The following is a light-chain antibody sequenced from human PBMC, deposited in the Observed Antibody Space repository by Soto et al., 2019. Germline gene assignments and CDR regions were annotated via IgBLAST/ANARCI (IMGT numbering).Light chain of an antibody. CDR1: SSDVGGYNY. J-gene: IGLJ2*01. V-gene: IGLV2-14*03. CDR2: DVS. CDR3: RSYTRSSTRV. Sequence: QPVLTQPASVSGSPGQSITISCTGTSSDVGGYNYVSWYQQHPGKAPKLVIYDVSNRPSGVSNRFSGSKSGNTASLTISGLQAEDEADYYCRSYTRSSTRVFGGGTKLTVL.